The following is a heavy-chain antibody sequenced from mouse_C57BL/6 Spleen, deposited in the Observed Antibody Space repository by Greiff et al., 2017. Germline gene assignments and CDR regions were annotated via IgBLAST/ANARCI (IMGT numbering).Heavy chain of an antibody. CDR3: TKRYGNPFDY. CDR2: IDPETGGT. CDR1: GYTFTDYE. D-gene: IGHD2-10*02. Sequence: VQVVESGAELVRPGASVTLSCKASGYTFTDYEMHWVKQTPVHGLEWIGAIDPETGGTAYNQKFKGKAILTADKSSSTAYMELRSLTSEDSAVYYCTKRYGNPFDYWGQGTTLTVSS. J-gene: IGHJ2*01. V-gene: IGHV1-15*01.